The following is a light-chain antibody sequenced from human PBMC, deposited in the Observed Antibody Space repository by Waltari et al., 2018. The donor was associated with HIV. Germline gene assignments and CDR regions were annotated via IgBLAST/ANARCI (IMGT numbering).Light chain of an antibody. J-gene: IGLJ2*01. CDR1: SSDIGGYNS. Sequence: QSALTQPASVSGSPGQSITISCTGTSSDIGGYNSVSWYRQHPGKAPQLLIYGVTQRPSGVSDRFSGSKSGNTASLAISGLQAEDEATFYCASYSNTDTRVVFGGGTRLTVL. CDR3: ASYSNTDTRVV. V-gene: IGLV2-14*03. CDR2: GVT.